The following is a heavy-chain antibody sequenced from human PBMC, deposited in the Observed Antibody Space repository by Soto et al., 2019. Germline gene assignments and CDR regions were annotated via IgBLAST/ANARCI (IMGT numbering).Heavy chain of an antibody. CDR2: MNPNSGNT. D-gene: IGHD3-10*01. CDR1: GYTFTSYD. V-gene: IGHV1-8*01. Sequence: QVQLVQSGAEVKKPGASLKVSCKASGYTFTSYDITWVRQATGQGLEWMGWMNPNSGNTGYAQKFQCRVTMSRNTSISTAYMELSSLRSEDTAVYYCARGYGSGISYWFDPCGQGTLVTVSS. J-gene: IGHJ5*02. CDR3: ARGYGSGISYWFDP.